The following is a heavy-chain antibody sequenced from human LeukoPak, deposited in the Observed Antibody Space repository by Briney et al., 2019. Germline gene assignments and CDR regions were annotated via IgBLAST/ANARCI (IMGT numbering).Heavy chain of an antibody. Sequence: PGGSLRLSCAASGFTFSSYSMNWVRQAPGKGLEWVSSISSSSSYIYYADSVKGRFTISRDNAKNSLYLQMNSLRAEDTAVYYCARVGYDFWSGYTQLYYYYYYMDVWGKGTTVTVSS. V-gene: IGHV3-21*01. D-gene: IGHD3-3*01. CDR2: ISSSSSYI. J-gene: IGHJ6*03. CDR3: ARVGYDFWSGYTQLYYYYYYMDV. CDR1: GFTFSSYS.